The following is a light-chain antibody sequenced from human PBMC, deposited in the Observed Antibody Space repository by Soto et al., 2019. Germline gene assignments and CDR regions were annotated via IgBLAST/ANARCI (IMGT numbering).Light chain of an antibody. CDR2: DTS. CDR1: RSVGTY. V-gene: IGKV3-11*01. CDR3: QQRRDWPPT. J-gene: IGKJ4*01. Sequence: PGERATLCCRASRSVGTYLAWYQQKPGQAPRLLIYDTSNRATGIPARYSGSGSGTDFTLTISSLEPEDFAVYSCQQRRDWPPTFGGGTKVEIK.